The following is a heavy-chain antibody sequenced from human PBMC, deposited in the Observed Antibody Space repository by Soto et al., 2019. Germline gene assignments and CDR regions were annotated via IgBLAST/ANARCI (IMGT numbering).Heavy chain of an antibody. J-gene: IGHJ4*02. V-gene: IGHV4-39*07. CDR3: AREGIAAAGGKNYFDY. CDR2: IYYSGST. D-gene: IGHD6-13*01. CDR1: GGSISSSSYY. Sequence: SETLSLTCTVSGGSISSSSYYWGWIRQPPGKGLEWIGSIYYSGSTYYNPSLKSRVTISVDTSKNQFSLKLSSVTAADTAVYYCAREGIAAAGGKNYFDYWGQGTLVTVSS.